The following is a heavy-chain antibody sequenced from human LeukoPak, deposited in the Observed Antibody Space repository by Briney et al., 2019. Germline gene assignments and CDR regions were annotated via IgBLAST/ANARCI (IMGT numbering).Heavy chain of an antibody. V-gene: IGHV4-4*07. CDR1: GGSISSYY. Sequence: SETLSLTCTVSGGSISSYYWSWIRQPAGKGLEWLGRIYTSGSTNYNPSLKSRVTMSVDTSKNQFSLKLSSVTAADTAVYYCARVGAVAGGYYYYYYMDVWGKGTTVTVSS. D-gene: IGHD6-19*01. CDR2: IYTSGST. CDR3: ARVGAVAGGYYYYYYMDV. J-gene: IGHJ6*03.